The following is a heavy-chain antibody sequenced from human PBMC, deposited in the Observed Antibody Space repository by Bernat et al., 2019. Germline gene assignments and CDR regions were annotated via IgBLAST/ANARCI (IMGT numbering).Heavy chain of an antibody. D-gene: IGHD3-22*01. J-gene: IGHJ6*01. V-gene: IGHV4-59*01. CDR3: ARGVLRGYYTYYGMEV. CDR2: IYYSWSN. Sequence: QVQLQESGPGLVKPSETLSLTCTVSGGSISSYYWSWIRQPPGKGLEWIGYIYYSWSNNYNPSLKSRVTISVDTSKNQLSMKLRTVTDADTAVYYCARGVLRGYYTYYGMEVWGQGTTVTVST. CDR1: GGSISSYY.